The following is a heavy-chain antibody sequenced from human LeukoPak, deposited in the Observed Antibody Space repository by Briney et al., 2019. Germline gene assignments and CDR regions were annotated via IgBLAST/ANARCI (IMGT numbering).Heavy chain of an antibody. CDR2: INHSGST. Sequence: PSETLSLTCAVYGGSFSGYYWSWIRQPLGKGLEWIGEINHSGSTNYNPSLKSRVTISVDTSKNQFSLKLSSVTAADTAVYYCARRLRRRDSSGYYYVYAFDIWGQGTMVTVSS. CDR3: ARRLRRRDSSGYYYVYAFDI. J-gene: IGHJ3*02. D-gene: IGHD3-22*01. V-gene: IGHV4-34*01. CDR1: GGSFSGYY.